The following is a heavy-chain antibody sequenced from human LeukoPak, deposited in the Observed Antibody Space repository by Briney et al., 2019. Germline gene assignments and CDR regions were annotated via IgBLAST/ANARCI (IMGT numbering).Heavy chain of an antibody. V-gene: IGHV1-69*13. CDR1: GGTFGSYV. CDR3: ARDRGGLDP. D-gene: IGHD4-23*01. J-gene: IGHJ5*02. CDR2: ILPIFGTA. Sequence: AASVKVSCKTSGGTFGSYVISWGRQAPGQGLDWMGGILPIFGTADYAQKFQGRVTITADESTNTAYMELKSLTSEDTAVYYCARDRGGLDPWGQGTLVTVSS.